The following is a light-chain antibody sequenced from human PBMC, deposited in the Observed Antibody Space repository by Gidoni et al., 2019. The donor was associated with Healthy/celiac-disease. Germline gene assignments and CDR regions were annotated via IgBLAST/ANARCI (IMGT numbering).Light chain of an antibody. CDR2: GNS. CDR1: SSNIGAGYD. CDR3: QSYDSSLSALYV. Sequence: QSVLTPPPSVSGAPGQMVTISCTGSSSNIGAGYDVHWYQQLPGTAPKLLIYGNSNRPSGVPDRFSGSKSGTSASLAITGLQAEDEADYYCQSYDSSLSALYVFGTGTKVTVL. J-gene: IGLJ1*01. V-gene: IGLV1-40*01.